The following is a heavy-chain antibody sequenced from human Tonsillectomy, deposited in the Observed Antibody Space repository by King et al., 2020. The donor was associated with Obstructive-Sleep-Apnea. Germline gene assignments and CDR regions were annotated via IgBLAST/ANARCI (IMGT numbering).Heavy chain of an antibody. D-gene: IGHD3-22*01. V-gene: IGHV4-31*03. J-gene: IGHJ4*02. CDR3: ARSGDSSGYYFDY. CDR1: GGSISSGGYY. Sequence: QLQESGPGLVKPSQTLSRTCTVSGGSISSGGYYGSLIRQHPGEGLEWSGYIYSSGRHYYHPSLKSRVTISVETTNNQFSLKLISVTAADTAVYYCARSGDSSGYYFDYWGQGTLVTVSS. CDR2: IYSSGRH.